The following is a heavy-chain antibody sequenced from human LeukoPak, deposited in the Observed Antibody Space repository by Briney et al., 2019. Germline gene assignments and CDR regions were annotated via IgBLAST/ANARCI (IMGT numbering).Heavy chain of an antibody. V-gene: IGHV4-59*01. CDR2: ISYSGST. CDR3: SGVGIVVVPAAIPHFDY. D-gene: IGHD2-2*01. J-gene: IGHJ4*02. Sequence: PSETLSLTCTASGGSISSYYWSWIRQPPGKGLEWIGYISYSGSTTYNPSPKSRLTISVDTSKNQFSLQLIYVTAADAAAYYCSGVGIVVVPAAIPHFDYWGQGTLVSVS. CDR1: GGSISSYY.